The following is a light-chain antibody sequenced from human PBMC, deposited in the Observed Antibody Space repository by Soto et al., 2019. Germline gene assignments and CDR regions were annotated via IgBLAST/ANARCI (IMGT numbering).Light chain of an antibody. CDR1: SSNIGAGYD. V-gene: IGLV1-40*01. Sequence: QSVLTQPPSVSGAPGQRVTISCTGSSSNIGAGYDVHWYQQLPGTAPKLLIFININRPSGVPDRFSGSKSVTSASLAITGLRAEDEADYYCQSYDSSLSGYVFGTGTKVTVL. CDR3: QSYDSSLSGYV. J-gene: IGLJ1*01. CDR2: INI.